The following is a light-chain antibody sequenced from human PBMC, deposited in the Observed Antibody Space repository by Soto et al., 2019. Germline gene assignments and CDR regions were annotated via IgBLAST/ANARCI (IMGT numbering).Light chain of an antibody. CDR1: QYVDTY. V-gene: IGKV1-39*01. CDR3: QQSYRTPRA. CDR2: GAS. J-gene: IGKJ1*01. Sequence: DIQMTQSPSALSESVGDRVTITCRASQYVDTYLNWYQQKPGKAPKLLIYGASSLQSGVPSRFSVFGSGTDFTLTISSLQPEDSATYYCQQSYRTPRAFGQGTKVEVK.